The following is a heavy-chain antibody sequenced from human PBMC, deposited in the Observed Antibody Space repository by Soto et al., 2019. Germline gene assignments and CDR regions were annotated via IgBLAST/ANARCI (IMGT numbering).Heavy chain of an antibody. CDR3: ARATRYGMDV. J-gene: IGHJ6*02. CDR1: GYTFINYG. CDR2: ISAYNGDT. Sequence: QVQLVQSGAEVKKPGASVKVSCKASGYTFINYGFSWVRKALGQGLEWRGGISAYNGDTKQAQKFQGRVTMTTDTSTSTAFMELTSLRSDDTAVYYCARATRYGMDVWGQGTTVTVSS. V-gene: IGHV1-18*01.